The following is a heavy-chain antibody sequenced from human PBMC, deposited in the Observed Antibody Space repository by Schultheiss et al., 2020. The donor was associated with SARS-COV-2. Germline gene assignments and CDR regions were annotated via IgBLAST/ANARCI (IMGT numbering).Heavy chain of an antibody. J-gene: IGHJ4*02. Sequence: SETLSLTCTVSGGSISSSSYYWGWIRQPPGKGLEWIGEIYHSGSTNYNPSLKSRVTISVDKSKNQFSLKLSSVTAADTAVYYCARAYSSGWYDYWGQGTLVTVSS. CDR2: IYHSGST. CDR3: ARAYSSGWYDY. CDR1: GGSISSSSYY. V-gene: IGHV4-39*07. D-gene: IGHD6-19*01.